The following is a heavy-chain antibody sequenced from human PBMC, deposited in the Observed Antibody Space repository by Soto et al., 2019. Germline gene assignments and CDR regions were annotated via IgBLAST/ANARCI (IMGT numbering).Heavy chain of an antibody. CDR3: AMGLAAAGPLDY. V-gene: IGHV3-23*01. Sequence: PGGSLRLSCAASGFTFSRSAMSWVSQAPGRGMEWFSTISGSGGTPYYADSVKGRFTISRDNSKNTLYLVLNSLRAEDTAVYYCAMGLAAAGPLDYWGQGTLVTVSS. CDR2: ISGSGGTP. D-gene: IGHD6-13*01. CDR1: GFTFSRSA. J-gene: IGHJ4*02.